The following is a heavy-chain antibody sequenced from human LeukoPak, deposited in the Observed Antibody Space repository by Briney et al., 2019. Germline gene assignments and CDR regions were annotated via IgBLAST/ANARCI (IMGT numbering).Heavy chain of an antibody. CDR2: IYDSGST. Sequence: SETLSLTCTVSGGSVSSDIYYWTWIRQPPGKGLEWIGYIYDSGSTNYNPSLKSRVTVSVDTSKNQFSLKLSSVTAADTAVYYCARRKAARPRDYYFDYWGQGTLVTVSS. V-gene: IGHV4-61*01. D-gene: IGHD6-6*01. CDR1: GGSVSSDIYY. J-gene: IGHJ4*02. CDR3: ARRKAARPRDYYFDY.